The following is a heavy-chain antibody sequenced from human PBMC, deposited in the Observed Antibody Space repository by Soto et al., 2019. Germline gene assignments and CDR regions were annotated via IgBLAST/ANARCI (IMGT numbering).Heavy chain of an antibody. V-gene: IGHV1-69*12. Sequence: QVQLVQSGAEVKKPGSSVKVSCKASGGTFSTCAITWVRQAPGQGLEWMGGIIPVFGTAHYAQKFQGRVTITAEESTRSAYMELSSLRSDDTAVYYCARALEEYYYDIAGYYSGYWGQGTLVTVST. CDR3: ARALEEYYYDIAGYYSGY. J-gene: IGHJ4*02. D-gene: IGHD3-22*01. CDR2: IIPVFGTA. CDR1: GGTFSTCA.